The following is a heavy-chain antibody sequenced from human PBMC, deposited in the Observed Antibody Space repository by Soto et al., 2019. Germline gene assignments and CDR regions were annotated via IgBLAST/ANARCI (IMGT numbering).Heavy chain of an antibody. CDR3: ARDRRGSAVVTPGGGGMDV. D-gene: IGHD2-21*02. CDR1: GYTCTSYG. V-gene: IGHV1-18*01. CDR2: ISAYNGNT. Sequence: QVQLVQSGAEVKKPGASVKVSCKASGYTCTSYGISWVRQAPGQGLEWMGWISAYNGNTNYAQKLQGRDTMTTDTSTSTAYMELRSLRSNDTAVYYCARDRRGSAVVTPGGGGMDVWGQGTTVTVSS. J-gene: IGHJ6*02.